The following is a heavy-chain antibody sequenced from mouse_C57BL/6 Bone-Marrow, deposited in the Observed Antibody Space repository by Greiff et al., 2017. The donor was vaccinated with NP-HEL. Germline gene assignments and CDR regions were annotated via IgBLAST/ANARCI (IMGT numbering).Heavy chain of an antibody. CDR2: IYPGGGYT. Sequence: QVQLQQSGAELVRPGTSVKMSCKASGYTFTNYWIGWAKQRPGHGLEWIGDIYPGGGYTNYNEKFKGKATLTADKSSSTAYMQFSSLTSEDSAIYYCARSRDYESLYYVDYWGQGTTLTVSS. CDR3: ARSRDYESLYYVDY. V-gene: IGHV1-63*01. D-gene: IGHD2-4*01. J-gene: IGHJ2*01. CDR1: GYTFTNYW.